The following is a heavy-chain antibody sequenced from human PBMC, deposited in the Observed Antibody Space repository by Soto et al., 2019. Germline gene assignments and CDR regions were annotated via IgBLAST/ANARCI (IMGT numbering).Heavy chain of an antibody. CDR1: GGSISSSSYY. J-gene: IGHJ6*02. D-gene: IGHD3-16*02. V-gene: IGHV4-39*01. Sequence: SETLSLTCTVSGGSISSSSYYWGWIRQPPGKGLEWIGSIYYSGSTYYNPSLKSRVTISVDTSKNQFSLKLSSVTAADTAVYYCARVGGITFGGVIVNYYYGMDVWGQGTTVTVSS. CDR2: IYYSGST. CDR3: ARVGGITFGGVIVNYYYGMDV.